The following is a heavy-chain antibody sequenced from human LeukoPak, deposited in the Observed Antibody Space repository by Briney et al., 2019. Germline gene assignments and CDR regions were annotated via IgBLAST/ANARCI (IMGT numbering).Heavy chain of an antibody. CDR2: ISSSSSYI. D-gene: IGHD6-19*01. V-gene: IGHV3-21*01. J-gene: IGHJ4*02. CDR3: ARTGYSSGWYVGGEDY. CDR1: GFTFSSYS. Sequence: GGSLRLSCAASGFTFSSYSMNWVRQAPGKGLEWVSSISSSSSYIYYADSVKGRFTISRDNAKSSLYLQMNSLRAEDTAVYYCARTGYSSGWYVGGEDYWGQGTLVTVSS.